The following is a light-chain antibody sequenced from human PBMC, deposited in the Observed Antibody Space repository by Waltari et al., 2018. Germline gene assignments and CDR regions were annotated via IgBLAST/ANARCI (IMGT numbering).Light chain of an antibody. CDR3: SSYAGSSKGV. Sequence: QSALTQPASVSGSPGQSITISCTATSSDVGHYKLVPWYQQHPGKAPKLMISAVSKRPSGVSDRFSGSKSGDMASLTISGLQPEDEAEYFCSSYAGSSKGVFGGGTKVTVL. CDR1: SSDVGHYKL. J-gene: IGLJ2*01. CDR2: AVS. V-gene: IGLV2-23*02.